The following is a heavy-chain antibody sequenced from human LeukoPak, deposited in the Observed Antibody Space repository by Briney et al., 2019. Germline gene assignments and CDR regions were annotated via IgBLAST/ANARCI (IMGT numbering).Heavy chain of an antibody. CDR2: IYTSGSI. J-gene: IGHJ4*02. CDR3: ARGYDSSGYSDC. D-gene: IGHD3-22*01. V-gene: IGHV4-4*07. Sequence: SETLSLTCTVSGGSISSYFWSWIRQPAGKGLEWIGRIYTSGSINYNPSLKSRVTMSVDTSKNQFSLKLSCVTAPDTAVYYCARGYDSSGYSDCWGQGTLVTVSS. CDR1: GGSISSYF.